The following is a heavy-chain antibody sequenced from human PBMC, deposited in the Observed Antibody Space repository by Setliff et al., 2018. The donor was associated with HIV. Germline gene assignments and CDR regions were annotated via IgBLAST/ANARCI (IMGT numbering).Heavy chain of an antibody. D-gene: IGHD6-13*01. Sequence: PSETLSLTCAVYGGSFNDYYWSWIRQPPGKGLEWIGEIIHSGSINYNPSLKSRVTISVDTYNNQFSLNMNSVNAADTAVYYCARESPSSSWFYFDFWGQGTLVTVSS. CDR2: IIHSGSI. J-gene: IGHJ4*02. CDR1: GGSFNDYY. CDR3: ARESPSSSWFYFDF. V-gene: IGHV4-34*12.